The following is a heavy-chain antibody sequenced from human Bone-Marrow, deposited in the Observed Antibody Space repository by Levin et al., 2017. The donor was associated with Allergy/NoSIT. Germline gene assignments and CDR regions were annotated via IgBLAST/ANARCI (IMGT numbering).Heavy chain of an antibody. CDR1: GNTFSTEW. Sequence: GESLKISCQGSGNTFSTEWIAWVRQMPGKGLEMMCVVYPRDSNTRYSPSFQGQVTFSADKSISTVYLQWTSLKASDTAIYYCARQTSGYDALDVWGQGTMVAVSS. J-gene: IGHJ3*01. CDR3: ARQTSGYDALDV. V-gene: IGHV5-51*01. CDR2: VYPRDSNT. D-gene: IGHD5-18*01.